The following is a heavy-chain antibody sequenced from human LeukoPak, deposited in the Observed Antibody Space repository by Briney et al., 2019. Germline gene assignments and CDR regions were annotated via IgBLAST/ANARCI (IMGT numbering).Heavy chain of an antibody. J-gene: IGHJ3*02. Sequence: GSLRLSCAASGFTFSSYAMSWVRQAPGKGLEWVSAISGSGGSTYYADSVKGRFTISRDNSKNTLYLQMNSLRAEDTAVYYCAKDSGYCSSTSCYISLDAFDIWGQGTMVTVSS. D-gene: IGHD2-2*02. V-gene: IGHV3-23*01. CDR3: AKDSGYCSSTSCYISLDAFDI. CDR1: GFTFSSYA. CDR2: ISGSGGST.